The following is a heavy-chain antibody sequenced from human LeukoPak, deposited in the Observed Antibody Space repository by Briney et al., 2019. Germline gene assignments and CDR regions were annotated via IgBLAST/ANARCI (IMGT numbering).Heavy chain of an antibody. CDR3: ARAGAVAVAGPTKNYYYYGMDV. Sequence: GGSLRLSCAASGFTFSSYAMSWVRQAPGKGLEWVSAISGSGGSTYYADSVKGRFTISRDNSKNTLYLQMNSLRAEDTAVYYCARAGAVAVAGPTKNYYYYGMDVWGQGTTVTVSS. CDR1: GFTFSSYA. D-gene: IGHD6-19*01. J-gene: IGHJ6*02. V-gene: IGHV3-23*01. CDR2: ISGSGGST.